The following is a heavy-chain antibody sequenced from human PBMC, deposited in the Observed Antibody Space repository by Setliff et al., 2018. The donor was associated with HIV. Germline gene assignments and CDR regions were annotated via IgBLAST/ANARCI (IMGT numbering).Heavy chain of an antibody. CDR1: GASVSSNTFY. Sequence: SETLSLTCTVSGASVSSNTFYWGWIRQPPGQGLEWIGSIFYSGSTYLSPSLKSRLTISVDTSKNQFSLQLSSVTAADTAVYYCARHPSWYGAFDIWGQGTMVTVSS. CDR3: ARHPSWYGAFDI. V-gene: IGHV4-39*01. D-gene: IGHD6-13*01. CDR2: IFYSGST. J-gene: IGHJ3*02.